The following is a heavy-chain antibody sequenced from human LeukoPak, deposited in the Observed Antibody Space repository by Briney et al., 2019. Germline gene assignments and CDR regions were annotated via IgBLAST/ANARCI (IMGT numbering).Heavy chain of an antibody. Sequence: GASVKVSCKASGYTFTTYGISWVRQAPGQGLEWMGWINPYNGNTNYAQKFQGRVTMTTDTSTSTAYMELKSLRSDDTAVYYCARDYCSSTSCYGYFDYWGQGTLVTVSS. J-gene: IGHJ4*02. V-gene: IGHV1-18*01. CDR1: GYTFTTYG. CDR3: ARDYCSSTSCYGYFDY. D-gene: IGHD2-2*01. CDR2: INPYNGNT.